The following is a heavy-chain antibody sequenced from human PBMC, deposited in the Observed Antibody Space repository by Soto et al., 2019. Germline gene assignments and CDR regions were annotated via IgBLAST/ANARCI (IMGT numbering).Heavy chain of an antibody. Sequence: QVQLEQSGGGVVQPGRSLRLSCAASGFTFSSNGMHWVRQAPGKGLEWVAVIWYDGSNKYYADSVEGRFTISRDNSKNTLYLQMSARRAEDTAVYYCARWGNNKKLDYWGQGTLVTVSS. J-gene: IGHJ4*02. CDR2: IWYDGSNK. CDR1: GFTFSSNG. D-gene: IGHD3-16*01. CDR3: ARWGNNKKLDY. V-gene: IGHV3-33*01.